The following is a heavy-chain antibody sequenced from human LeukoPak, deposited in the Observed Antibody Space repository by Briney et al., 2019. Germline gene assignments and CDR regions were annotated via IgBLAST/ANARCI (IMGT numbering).Heavy chain of an antibody. Sequence: GASGKVSCKASGHTFTSYGISWVRQAPGQGLEWMGWISAYNGNTNYAQKLQGRVTMTTDTSTSTAYMELRSLRSDDTAVYYCAGIAAGRFDLWGQGTLVSVSS. CDR3: AGIAAGRFDL. D-gene: IGHD6-13*01. J-gene: IGHJ5*02. CDR1: GHTFTSYG. V-gene: IGHV1-18*01. CDR2: ISAYNGNT.